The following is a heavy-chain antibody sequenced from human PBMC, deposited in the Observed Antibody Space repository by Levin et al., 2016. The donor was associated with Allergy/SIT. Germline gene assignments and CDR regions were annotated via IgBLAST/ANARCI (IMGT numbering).Heavy chain of an antibody. J-gene: IGHJ4*02. Sequence: GESLKISCAASGFTFSSYGMHWVRQAPGKGLEWVAVIWYDGSNKYYADSVKGRFTISRDNSKNTLYLQMNSLRAEDTAVYYCARSLDQYFDYWGQGTLVTVSS. CDR1: GFTFSSYG. CDR3: ARSLDQYFDY. V-gene: IGHV3-33*01. CDR2: IWYDGSNK.